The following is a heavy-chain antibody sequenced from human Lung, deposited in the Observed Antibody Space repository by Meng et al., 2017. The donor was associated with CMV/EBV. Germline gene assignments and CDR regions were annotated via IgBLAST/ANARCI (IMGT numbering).Heavy chain of an antibody. J-gene: IGHJ4*02. Sequence: SCAASGFTFSSYSMNWVRQAPGKGLEWVSSISSSSSYIYYADSVKGRFTISRDNAKNSLYLQMNSLRAEDTAVYYCARAGGFHPTDYWGQGKLVNGAS. CDR2: ISSSSSYI. D-gene: IGHD5-12*01. CDR1: GFTFSSYS. V-gene: IGHV3-21*01. CDR3: ARAGGFHPTDY.